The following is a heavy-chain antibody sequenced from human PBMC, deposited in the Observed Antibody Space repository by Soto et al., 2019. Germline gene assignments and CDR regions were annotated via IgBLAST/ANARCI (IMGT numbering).Heavy chain of an antibody. J-gene: IGHJ5*02. CDR3: AKDSGRGYNYGQHWFGP. Sequence: QVQLVESGGGVVQPGRSLRLSCAASGFTFSSYGMHWVRQAPGKGLEWVALISYDGSNKYYADSVKGRFTISRDNSKITLYLQMNSLRPDDTAVYYCAKDSGRGYNYGQHWFGPWGQGTLVTVSS. CDR2: ISYDGSNK. V-gene: IGHV3-30*18. D-gene: IGHD5-18*01. CDR1: GFTFSSYG.